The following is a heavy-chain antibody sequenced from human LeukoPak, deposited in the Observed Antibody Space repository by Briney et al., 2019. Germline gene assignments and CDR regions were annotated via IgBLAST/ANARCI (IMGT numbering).Heavy chain of an antibody. Sequence: SETLSLTCTVSGGSISSGGYYWSWIRQPPGKGLEWIRYIYHSGSTYYNPSLKSRVTISVDRSKNQFSLKLSSVTAADTAVYYCARGSEYSSSRGFDYWGQGTLVTVSS. D-gene: IGHD6-6*01. CDR1: GGSISSGGYY. CDR3: ARGSEYSSSRGFDY. J-gene: IGHJ4*02. V-gene: IGHV4-30-2*01. CDR2: IYHSGST.